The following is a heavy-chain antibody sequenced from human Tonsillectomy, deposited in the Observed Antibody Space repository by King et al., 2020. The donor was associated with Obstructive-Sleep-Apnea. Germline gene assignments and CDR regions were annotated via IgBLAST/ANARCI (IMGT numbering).Heavy chain of an antibody. CDR1: GGSISSYY. Sequence: QLQESGPGLVKPSETLSLTCTVSGGSISSYYWSWIRQPPGKGLEWIGYIYYSGSTNYNPSLKSRVTISVDTSKNQFSLKLSPVTAADTAVYYCASGYSSSWFDYWGQGTLVTVSS. CDR3: ASGYSSSWFDY. J-gene: IGHJ4*02. D-gene: IGHD6-13*01. V-gene: IGHV4-59*01. CDR2: IYYSGST.